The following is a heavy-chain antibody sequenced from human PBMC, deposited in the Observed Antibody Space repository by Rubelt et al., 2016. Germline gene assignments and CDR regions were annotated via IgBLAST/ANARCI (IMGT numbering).Heavy chain of an antibody. V-gene: IGHV4-59*01. CDR3: AGGIRIFGVASGCFDY. CDR2: IYYSGST. D-gene: IGHD3-3*01. Sequence: QLQLQESGPGLVKPSETLSLTCTVSGGSISSYYWSWIRQPPRKGLEWIGYIYYSGSTNYNPSLKSRVTISVGASNNQFSRRLGAVTAADTAVYYCAGGIRIFGVASGCFDYWGQGTLVTVSS. CDR1: GGSISSYY. J-gene: IGHJ4*02.